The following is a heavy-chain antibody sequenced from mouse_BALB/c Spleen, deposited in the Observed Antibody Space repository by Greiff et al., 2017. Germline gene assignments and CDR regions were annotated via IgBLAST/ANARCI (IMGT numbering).Heavy chain of an antibody. CDR3: ARGKSAMDY. J-gene: IGHJ4*01. CDR1: GFTFSSYD. V-gene: IGHV5-9-4*01. CDR2: ISSGGSYT. Sequence: EVKVVDSGGGLVKPGGSLKLSCAASGFTFSSYDMSWVRQSPEKRLEWVAEISSGGSYTYYPDTVTGRFTISRDNAKNTLYLEMSSLRSEDTAMYYCARGKSAMDYWGQGTSVTVSS.